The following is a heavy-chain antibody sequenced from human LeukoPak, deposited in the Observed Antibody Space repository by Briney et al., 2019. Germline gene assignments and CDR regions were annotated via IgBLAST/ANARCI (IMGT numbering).Heavy chain of an antibody. D-gene: IGHD1-1*01. CDR2: IIPIFGTT. CDR3: ARAGTLYYYYYMDV. CDR1: GGTFSSYA. Sequence: GASVKVSCKASGGTFSSYAISWVRQAPGQGLEWMGGIIPIFGTTNYAQKFQGRVTITADESTSTAYMELSSLRSEDTAVYYCARAGTLYYYYYMDVWGKGTTVTVSS. J-gene: IGHJ6*03. V-gene: IGHV1-69*13.